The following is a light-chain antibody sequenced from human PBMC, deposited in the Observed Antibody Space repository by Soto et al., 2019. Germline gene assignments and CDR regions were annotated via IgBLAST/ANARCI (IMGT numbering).Light chain of an antibody. CDR1: QSVSSN. CDR2: GAS. J-gene: IGKJ5*01. CDR3: QQYYNWPPIT. V-gene: IGKV3-15*01. Sequence: EIVMTHSPATLSVCPGEIATLSCRASQSVSSNLAWYQQKPGQAPRPLIYGASTRATGIPARFSGSGSGTEFTLTISSLQSEDFAVYYCQQYYNWPPITFGQGTRLEIK.